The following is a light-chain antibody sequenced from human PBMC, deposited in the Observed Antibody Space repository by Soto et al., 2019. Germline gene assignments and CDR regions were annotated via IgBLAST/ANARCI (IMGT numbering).Light chain of an antibody. V-gene: IGKV3-20*01. J-gene: IGKJ1*01. Sequence: ETVLTQSPGTLSLSPGDRATLSCRASQNVYSNFVGWYQQRPGQAPRLLIYGASTRATDIPDRFSGSGSGTDFTLTISRLEPDDCAVYYGQQYGSSGTCGQGPKVEIK. CDR3: QQYGSSGT. CDR1: QNVYSNF. CDR2: GAS.